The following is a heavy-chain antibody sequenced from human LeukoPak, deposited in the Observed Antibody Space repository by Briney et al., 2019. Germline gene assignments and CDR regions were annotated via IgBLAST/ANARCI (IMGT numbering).Heavy chain of an antibody. CDR2: ISSSSTYI. CDR1: GFTFSGYN. J-gene: IGHJ4*02. D-gene: IGHD4-17*01. V-gene: IGHV3-21*01. Sequence: GGSLRLSCAASGFTFSGYNMNWVRQAPGKGLEWVSSISSSSTYIYYAESMKGRFTISRDNAKNSLYLQMNSLRAEDTAVYYCARGYGDYPVLVDYWGQGTLVTVSS. CDR3: ARGYGDYPVLVDY.